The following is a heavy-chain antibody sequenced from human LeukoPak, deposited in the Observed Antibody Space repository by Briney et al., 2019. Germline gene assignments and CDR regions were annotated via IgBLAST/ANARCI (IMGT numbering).Heavy chain of an antibody. D-gene: IGHD5-24*01. CDR3: ARHLGYNYGAFDI. CDR2: IYYSGRP. V-gene: IGHV4-39*01. J-gene: IGHJ3*02. Sequence: SETLSLTCNVSGGSISRSSHYWGWIRQPPGKGLEWIGSIYYSGRPYYNPALKSRLTISVDTSKNQLSLNLTSVTAADTAVYYCARHLGYNYGAFDIWGQGTMVTVSS. CDR1: GGSISRSSHY.